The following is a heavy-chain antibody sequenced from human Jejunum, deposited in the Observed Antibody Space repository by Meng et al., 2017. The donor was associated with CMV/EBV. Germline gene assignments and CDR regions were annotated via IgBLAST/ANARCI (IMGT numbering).Heavy chain of an antibody. CDR2: IKQDGSEK. CDR3: ARGRVPVGAALNY. V-gene: IGHV3-7*01. Sequence: SGFPFSSSWMSWVRQAPGKGLEWVANIKQDGSEKYYVDSVKGRFTISRDNAKNSLYLQMNSLRAEDTAVYYCARGRVPVGAALNYWGQGTLVTVSS. J-gene: IGHJ4*02. D-gene: IGHD1-26*01. CDR1: GFPFSSSW.